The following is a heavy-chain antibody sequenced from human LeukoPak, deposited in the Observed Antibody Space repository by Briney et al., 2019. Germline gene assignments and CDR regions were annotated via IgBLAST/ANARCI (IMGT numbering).Heavy chain of an antibody. J-gene: IGHJ5*02. CDR1: GGSISSYY. V-gene: IGHV4-59*01. Sequence: KASETLSLTCTVSGGSISSYYWSWIRQPPGKGLEWIGYIYYSGSTNYNPSLKSRVTISVDTSKNQFSLKLSSVTAADTAVYYCARWEMATIGGNWFDPWGQGTLVTVSS. CDR2: IYYSGST. D-gene: IGHD5-24*01. CDR3: ARWEMATIGGNWFDP.